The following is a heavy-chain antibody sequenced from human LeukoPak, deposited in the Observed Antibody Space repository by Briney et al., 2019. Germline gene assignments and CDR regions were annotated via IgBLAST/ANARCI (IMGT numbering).Heavy chain of an antibody. CDR2: INSAGNTT. D-gene: IGHD3-10*01. CDR3: ARGMTGSSAFDY. J-gene: IGHJ4*02. V-gene: IGHV3-74*01. CDR1: GLTFTRYW. Sequence: GWSLRLSCAASGLTFTRYWMHWVRQAPGKGLVWVSRINSAGNTTDYAESVKGRFSISRDNSKNTLSLQMNNLRVEDTAVYYCARGMTGSSAFDYWGQGTLVTVSS.